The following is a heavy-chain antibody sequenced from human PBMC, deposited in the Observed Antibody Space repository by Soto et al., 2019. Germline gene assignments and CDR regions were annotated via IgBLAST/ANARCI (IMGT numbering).Heavy chain of an antibody. D-gene: IGHD5-12*01. CDR1: GFTFSTYS. CDR2: ISSGSTYI. J-gene: IGHJ4*02. Sequence: EVQLVESGGGLVKPGGSLRLSCAASGFTFSTYSMNWIRQAQGKGLEWVSSISSGSTYIYYVDSVKGRLNISRDKAKNSLYLQMNRLRSEDTAVYYCAISLGSRDGYNFWGQATLVTVSS. V-gene: IGHV3-21*01. CDR3: AISLGSRDGYNF.